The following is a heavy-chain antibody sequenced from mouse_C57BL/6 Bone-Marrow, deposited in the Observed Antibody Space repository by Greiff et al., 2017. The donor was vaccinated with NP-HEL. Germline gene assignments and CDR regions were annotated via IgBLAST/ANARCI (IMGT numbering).Heavy chain of an antibody. D-gene: IGHD1-1*01. Sequence: VHVKQSGAELVRPGASVKLSCTASGFNIKDDYMHWVKQRPEQGLEWIGWIDPENGDTEYASKFQGKATITADTSSNTAYLQLSSLTSEDTAVYYCLLLRLFDYWGQGTTLTVSS. CDR2: IDPENGDT. J-gene: IGHJ2*01. CDR3: LLLRLFDY. V-gene: IGHV14-4*01. CDR1: GFNIKDDY.